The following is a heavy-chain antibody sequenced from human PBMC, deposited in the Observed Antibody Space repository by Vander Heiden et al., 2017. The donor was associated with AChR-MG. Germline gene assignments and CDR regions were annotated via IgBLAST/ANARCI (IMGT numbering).Heavy chain of an antibody. V-gene: IGHV3-23*01. CDR3: AKGKYRGDY. D-gene: IGHD3-16*02. Sequence: EVQLLESGGGLVQRGGSLRLSCAASGLPFSHYAMNWVRQATGKGLEWVSVISDSGDSTYYADSVKGRFTISRDNSKNTLYLQLNSLRAEDTAVYFCAKGKYRGDYWGQGTLVTVSS. J-gene: IGHJ4*02. CDR2: ISDSGDST. CDR1: GLPFSHYA.